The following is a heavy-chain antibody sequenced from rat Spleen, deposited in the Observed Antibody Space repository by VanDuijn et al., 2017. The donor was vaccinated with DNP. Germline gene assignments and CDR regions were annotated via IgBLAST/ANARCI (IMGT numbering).Heavy chain of an antibody. CDR1: GFTFRDYN. D-gene: IGHD1-11*01. V-gene: IGHV5S10*01. J-gene: IGHJ2*01. CDR2: IIYDGSVS. Sequence: EVQLVESGGGLIQPGRSLRLSCAASGFTFRDYNMAWVRQAPKKGLEWVATIIYDGSVSFYRDSVKGRFTLSRDNAKTTLYLQMDSLMSEDTATYYCATRGIYGGYDYWGQGVMVTVSS. CDR3: ATRGIYGGYDY.